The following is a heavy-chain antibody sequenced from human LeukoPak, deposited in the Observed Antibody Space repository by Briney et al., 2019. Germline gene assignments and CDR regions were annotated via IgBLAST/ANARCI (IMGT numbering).Heavy chain of an antibody. D-gene: IGHD3-9*01. CDR1: GFTFSSYA. CDR3: AKKDYDILTGYEYIDY. J-gene: IGHJ4*02. Sequence: GGSLRLSCAASGFTFSSYAMSWVRQAPGKGLEWVSAISGSGGSTYYADSVKGRFTLSRDNSKNTLYLQMNSLRAEDTAVYYCAKKDYDILTGYEYIDYWGQGTLVTVSS. CDR2: ISGSGGST. V-gene: IGHV3-23*01.